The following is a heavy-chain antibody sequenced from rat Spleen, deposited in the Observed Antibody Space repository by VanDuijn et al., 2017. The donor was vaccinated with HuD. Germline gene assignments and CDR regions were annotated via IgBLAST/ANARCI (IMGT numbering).Heavy chain of an antibody. CDR3: TRRGYRYNYFDY. CDR1: GFTFTNYG. D-gene: IGHD1-5*01. J-gene: IGHJ2*01. CDR2: ISTGGGNT. Sequence: EVQLVESGGGLVQPGRSLKLSCAASGFTFTNYGMHWIRQTPTKGLEWVASISTGGGNTYYRDSVKGRFTISRNNAKNTQYLQMGSLRSEDTATYYCTRRGYRYNYFDYWGQGVMVTVSS. V-gene: IGHV5S14*01.